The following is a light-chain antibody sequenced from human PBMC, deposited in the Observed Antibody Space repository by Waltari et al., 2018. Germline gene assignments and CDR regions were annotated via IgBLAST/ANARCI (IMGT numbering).Light chain of an antibody. V-gene: IGKV1-13*02. CDR2: DAS. Sequence: AIQLTQSPSSLSASVGDRVTITCRASQGISSALAWYQQKPGKAPKVLIYDASSLESVVPARCRGSGSGTYFTLTISSLQPEDFATYYCQQFNSFPITFGLGTRLDIK. CDR1: QGISSA. J-gene: IGKJ5*01. CDR3: QQFNSFPIT.